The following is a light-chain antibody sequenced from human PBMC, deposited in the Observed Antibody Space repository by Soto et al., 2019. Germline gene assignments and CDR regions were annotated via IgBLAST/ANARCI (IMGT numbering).Light chain of an antibody. Sequence: VLTQSACPLSWSPGERATLSWRASQTVNNNYLAWYQQINGQAPRLVISGASGRATGTPDRFSGSAYGTDVNLTISRLEPEDFAVYYCQQYGSSPLTFGGGTKVDIK. V-gene: IGKV3-20*01. CDR1: QTVNNNY. J-gene: IGKJ4*01. CDR3: QQYGSSPLT. CDR2: GAS.